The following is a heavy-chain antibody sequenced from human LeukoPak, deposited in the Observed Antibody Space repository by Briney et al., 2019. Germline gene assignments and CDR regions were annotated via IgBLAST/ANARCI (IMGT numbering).Heavy chain of an antibody. V-gene: IGHV3-23*01. CDR2: ISASGGST. J-gene: IGHJ4*02. Sequence: PGGSLRLSCAASGFTFSSYAMSWVRQAPGMGLEWVSFISASGGSTYYTDSVKGRFTISRDNSKNTLYLQINSLRAEDTAAYYCAKGAQYDFWSGYTLGYFDVWGKGALVTVSS. D-gene: IGHD3-3*01. CDR3: AKGAQYDFWSGYTLGYFDV. CDR1: GFTFSSYA.